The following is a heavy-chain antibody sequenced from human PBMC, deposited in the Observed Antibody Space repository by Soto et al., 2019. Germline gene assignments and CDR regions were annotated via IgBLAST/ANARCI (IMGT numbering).Heavy chain of an antibody. CDR1: GFTFDDYA. CDR3: AKSLGSVEVDYGDYWYFDL. CDR2: ISWNSGSI. V-gene: IGHV3-9*01. Sequence: EVQLVESGGGLVQPGRSLRLSCAASGFTFDDYAMHWVRQAPGKGLEWVSGISWNSGSIGYADSVKGRFTISRDNAMNFLXXQMNSLRAEDPALYYCAKSLGSVEVDYGDYWYFDLWGRGTLVTVSS. D-gene: IGHD4-17*01. J-gene: IGHJ2*01.